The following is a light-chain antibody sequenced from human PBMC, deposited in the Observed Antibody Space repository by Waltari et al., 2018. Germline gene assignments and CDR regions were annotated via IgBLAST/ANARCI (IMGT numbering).Light chain of an antibody. CDR2: EVS. CDR1: SSDVGGYNY. J-gene: IGLJ2*01. CDR3: RSYPSSSPLDVV. Sequence: QSALTQPASVSGSPGQSITISCTGTSSDVGGYNYVSWYQQHPGKAPKLMIYEVSNRPSGVSHRFSGCESANTASLTISGLQAEDEADYYCRSYPSSSPLDVVLGGGTKLTVL. V-gene: IGLV2-14*01.